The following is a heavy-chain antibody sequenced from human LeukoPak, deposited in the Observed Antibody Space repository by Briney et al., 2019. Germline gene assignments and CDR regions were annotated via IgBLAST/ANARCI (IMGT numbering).Heavy chain of an antibody. J-gene: IGHJ4*02. Sequence: GGSLRLSCAASGFIVSNSYMSWVRQAPGKGLEWVSVLHTGGRTFYADSVMGRFTISTDNSKNTLFLQMNSLRAEDTAVYYCARDPSGNLYFDYWGQGALVTVSS. CDR1: GFIVSNSY. CDR2: LHTGGRT. D-gene: IGHD6-19*01. CDR3: ARDPSGNLYFDY. V-gene: IGHV3-53*01.